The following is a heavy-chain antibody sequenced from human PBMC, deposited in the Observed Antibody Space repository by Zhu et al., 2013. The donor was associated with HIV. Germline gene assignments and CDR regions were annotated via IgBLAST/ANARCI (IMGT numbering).Heavy chain of an antibody. D-gene: IGHD4-17*01. Sequence: QVQLVQSGAEVKKPGSSVRVSCKASGGIFRSFGISWVRQAPGQGLEWMGGVIRVFRTANYAQKFQGRVTITTDESTTTAYMEVSSLRSEDTAVYYCAGYGGYPRRGDAFDIWGQGTMVIVSS. CDR3: AGYGGYPRRGDAFDI. J-gene: IGHJ3*02. CDR1: GGIFRSFG. V-gene: IGHV1-69*01. CDR2: VIRVFRTA.